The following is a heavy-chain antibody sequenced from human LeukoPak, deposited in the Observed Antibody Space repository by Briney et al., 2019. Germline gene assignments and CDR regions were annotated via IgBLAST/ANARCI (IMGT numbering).Heavy chain of an antibody. CDR3: ASGRGYSYALDY. CDR1: GFTFSSYS. D-gene: IGHD5-18*01. Sequence: GSLRLSCSAPGFTFSSYSMSCVRQAPGKGLEWVSSISSSSSCIYYADSVKGRFTISRDNAKNSLYLQMNSLRAEDTAVYYCASGRGYSYALDYWGQGTLVTVSS. CDR2: ISSSSSCI. J-gene: IGHJ4*02. V-gene: IGHV3-21*01.